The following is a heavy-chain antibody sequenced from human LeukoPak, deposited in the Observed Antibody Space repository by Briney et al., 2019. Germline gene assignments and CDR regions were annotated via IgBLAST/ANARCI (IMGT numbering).Heavy chain of an antibody. CDR2: ISGSGGVST. V-gene: IGHV3-23*01. CDR3: AGGPQSDY. J-gene: IGHJ4*02. D-gene: IGHD1-14*01. CDR1: GFTFSSYA. Sequence: GGSLRLSCAASGFTFSSYAMSWVRQAPGKGLEWVSAISGSGGVSTYYAESVKGRFTISRDNSKSTLYLQMNSLRAKDTAVYYCAGGPQSDYWGQGTLVTVSS.